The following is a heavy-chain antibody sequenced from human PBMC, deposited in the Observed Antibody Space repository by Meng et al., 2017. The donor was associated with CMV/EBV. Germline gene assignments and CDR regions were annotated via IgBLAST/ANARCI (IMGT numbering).Heavy chain of an antibody. CDR2: INPNSGGT. CDR1: GYTFTGYY. J-gene: IGHJ3*02. Sequence: ASVKVSCKASGYTFTGYYMHWVRQAPGQGLEWMGWINPNSGGTNYAQKFQGRVTMTRDTSISTAYMELSRLRSDDTAVYYCAGKGVNYDFWSGYPQTDAFDIWGQGTMVTVSS. V-gene: IGHV1-2*02. CDR3: AGKGVNYDFWSGYPQTDAFDI. D-gene: IGHD3-3*01.